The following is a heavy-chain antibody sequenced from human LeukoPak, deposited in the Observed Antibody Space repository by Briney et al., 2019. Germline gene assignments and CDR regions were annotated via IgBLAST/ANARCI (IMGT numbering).Heavy chain of an antibody. J-gene: IGHJ4*02. CDR2: IYYSGST. D-gene: IGHD3-22*01. Sequence: SETLSLTCTVSGGSISSGGYYWSWIRQHPGKGLEWIGYIYYSGSTYYNPSLKSRVTISVDTSKNQFSLKLSSVTAADTAVYYCTAGAYDSSGIDYWGQGTLVTVSS. V-gene: IGHV4-30-4*08. CDR1: GGSISSGGYY. CDR3: TAGAYDSSGIDY.